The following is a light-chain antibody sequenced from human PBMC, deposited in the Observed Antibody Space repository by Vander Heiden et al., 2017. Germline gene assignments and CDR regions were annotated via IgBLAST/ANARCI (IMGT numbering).Light chain of an antibody. CDR2: DAS. CDR1: QGISSA. J-gene: IGKJ1*01. CDR3: QQFNSYPWT. V-gene: IGKV1-13*02. Sequence: AIQLTQSPSSLSASVGDRVTITCRASQGISSALAWYQQKPGKTPKLLIYDASSLESGVPSRFGGSRSGTDFTLTISSLQPEDFATYYCQQFNSYPWTFGQGTKVEIK.